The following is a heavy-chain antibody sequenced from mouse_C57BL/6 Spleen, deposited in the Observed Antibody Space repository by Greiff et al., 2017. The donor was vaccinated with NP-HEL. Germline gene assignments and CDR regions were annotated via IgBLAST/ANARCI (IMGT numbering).Heavy chain of an antibody. CDR1: GYTFTDYY. CDR3: ARNYYGSIFDY. D-gene: IGHD1-1*01. CDR2: INPNNGGT. J-gene: IGHJ2*01. Sequence: VQLQQSGPELVKPGASVKIPCKASGYTFTDYYMDWVKQSPGKSLEWIGDINPNNGGTIYNQKFKGKATLTVDKSSSTAYMELRSLTSEDTAVYYCARNYYGSIFDYWGQGTTLTGSS. V-gene: IGHV1-18*01.